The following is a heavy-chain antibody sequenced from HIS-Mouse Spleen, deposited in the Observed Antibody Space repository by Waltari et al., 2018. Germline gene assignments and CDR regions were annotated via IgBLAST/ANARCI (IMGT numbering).Heavy chain of an antibody. D-gene: IGHD6-13*01. CDR1: GGSFSGYY. V-gene: IGHV4-34*01. Sequence: QVQLQQWGAGLLKPSETLSLTCAVYGGSFSGYYWSWIRQPPGKGLEWIGEIHHSGRPNTNQAHKGRVNISVDTSENQFSRKLSYVAAADTAVYYCARGPPSIAAAEVWYFDLWGRGTLVTGSS. J-gene: IGHJ2*01. CDR3: ARGPPSIAAAEVWYFDL. CDR2: IHHSGRP.